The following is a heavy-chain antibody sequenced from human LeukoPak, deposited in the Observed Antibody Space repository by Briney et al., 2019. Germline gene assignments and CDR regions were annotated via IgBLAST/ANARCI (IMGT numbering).Heavy chain of an antibody. Sequence: GESLKISCKGSGYSFTSYWIGWVHQMPGKGLEWMGIIYPGDSDTRYSPSLQGQVTISADKSISTAYLQWSSLKASDTAMYYCARSIAVAGCDYWGQGTLVTVSS. CDR3: ARSIAVAGCDY. V-gene: IGHV5-51*07. CDR2: IYPGDSDT. J-gene: IGHJ4*02. CDR1: GYSFTSYW. D-gene: IGHD6-19*01.